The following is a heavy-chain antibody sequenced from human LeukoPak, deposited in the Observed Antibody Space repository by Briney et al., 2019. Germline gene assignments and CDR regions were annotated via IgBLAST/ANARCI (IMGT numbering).Heavy chain of an antibody. CDR2: ISYDGSNE. V-gene: IGHV3-30*18. CDR3: AKEREMATRYYFDY. D-gene: IGHD5-24*01. Sequence: GGSLRLSCAASGFTLGSYGMHWVRQAPGKGLEWVASISYDGSNEYYGDSVKGRFSVSRDNSKNTLYLHMNSLRAEDTAVYYCAKEREMATRYYFDYWGQGTLVIVSS. CDR1: GFTLGSYG. J-gene: IGHJ4*02.